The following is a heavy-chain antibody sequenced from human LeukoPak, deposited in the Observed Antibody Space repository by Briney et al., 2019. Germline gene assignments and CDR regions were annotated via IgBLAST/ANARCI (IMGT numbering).Heavy chain of an antibody. CDR3: ARTLQERWLQSDDAFDI. CDR1: GGSFSGYY. J-gene: IGHJ3*02. V-gene: IGHV4-34*01. Sequence: SPSETLSLTCAVYGGSFSGYYWSWIRQPPGKGLEWIGEINHSGSTNYNPSLKSRVTISVDTSKNQFSLKLSSVTAADTAVYYCARTLQERWLQSDDAFDIWGQGTMVTVSS. CDR2: INHSGST. D-gene: IGHD5-24*01.